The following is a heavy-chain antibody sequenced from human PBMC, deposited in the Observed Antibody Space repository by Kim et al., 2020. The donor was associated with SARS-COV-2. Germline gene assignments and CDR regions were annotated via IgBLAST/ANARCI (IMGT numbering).Heavy chain of an antibody. CDR2: TSTSGSYT. D-gene: IGHD2-15*01. V-gene: IGHV3-11*03. Sequence: GGSLRLSCAASGFTFSDFYILWIRQAPGKGLECVSDTSTSGSYTNYAENVKGRFTVSRDNAENSVSLQMSSLRAEDTAIYYCARRGIGWYSHIDYWGQGTLVTVSS. J-gene: IGHJ4*02. CDR3: ARRGIGWYSHIDY. CDR1: GFTFSDFY.